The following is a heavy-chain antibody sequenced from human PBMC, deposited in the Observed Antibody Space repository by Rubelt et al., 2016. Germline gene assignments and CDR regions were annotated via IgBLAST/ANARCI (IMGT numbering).Heavy chain of an antibody. V-gene: IGHV4-39*01. CDR1: GGSISSSSYY. CDR3: ARSEMATEFDY. D-gene: IGHD5-24*01. Sequence: QLQLQESGPGLVKPSETLSLTCTVSGGSISSSSYYWGWIRQPPGKGLEWIGSIYYSGSTYYNPSLKSRVTISVDTAKNQFSLKLSSVTAADTAVYYCARSEMATEFDYWGQGTLVTVSS. CDR2: IYYSGST. J-gene: IGHJ4*02.